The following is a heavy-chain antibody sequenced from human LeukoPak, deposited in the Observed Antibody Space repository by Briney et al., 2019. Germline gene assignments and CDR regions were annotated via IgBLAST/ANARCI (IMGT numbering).Heavy chain of an antibody. CDR1: GFTFSDHY. J-gene: IGHJ3*02. V-gene: IGHV3-72*01. D-gene: IGHD1-26*01. CDR2: IRNRANSYTT. Sequence: PGGSLRLSCAASGFTFSDHYMDWVRQVPGKGLEWVGRIRNRANSYTTEYAASVKGRFIISRDDSENSLSLQMNSLKTEDTAVYFCAKSGSYSACDIWGQGTMVTVSS. CDR3: AKSGSYSACDI.